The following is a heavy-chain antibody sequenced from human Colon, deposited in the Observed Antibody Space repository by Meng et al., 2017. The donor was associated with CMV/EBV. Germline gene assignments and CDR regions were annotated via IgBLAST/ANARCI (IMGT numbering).Heavy chain of an antibody. CDR2: TNPSSGSA. Sequence: ASVKVSCKASGYTFSNYYIHWVRQAPGQGLEWMGITNPSSGSATYAQKFQGRVTMTSDTSTSTVYMELSSLTSDDTAVYYCARVAWDFLEWVLMDVWGQGTLVTVSS. CDR1: GYTFSNYY. V-gene: IGHV1-46*01. CDR3: ARVAWDFLEWVLMDV. D-gene: IGHD3-3*01. J-gene: IGHJ4*02.